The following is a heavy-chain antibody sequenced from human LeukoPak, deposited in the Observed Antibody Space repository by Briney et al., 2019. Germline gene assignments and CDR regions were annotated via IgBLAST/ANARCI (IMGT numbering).Heavy chain of an antibody. CDR1: GFTFSSYA. CDR2: ISYDGSNK. V-gene: IGHV3-30*01. CDR3: ARGFRAAAGRGTLGY. J-gene: IGHJ4*02. D-gene: IGHD6-13*01. Sequence: GGSLRLSRAASGFTFSSYAMHWVRQAPGKGLEWGAVISYDGSNKYYADSVKGRFTISRDNSKNTLYLQMNSLRAEDTAVYYCARGFRAAAGRGTLGYWGQGTLVTVSA.